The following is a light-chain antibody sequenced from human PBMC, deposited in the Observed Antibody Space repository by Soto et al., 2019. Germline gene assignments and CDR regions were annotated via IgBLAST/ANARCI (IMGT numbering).Light chain of an antibody. CDR1: QNVNSN. CDR2: GAS. V-gene: IGKV3-15*01. Sequence: EKVMTQSPATLSVSPGERATLSCRASQNVNSNLVWYQQKPGQAPRLLIYGASTRAAGIPARFSGSASGTEITLTINSLQSEDFAVYYCQQCDDWPLTFGGGTKVEIK. CDR3: QQCDDWPLT. J-gene: IGKJ4*01.